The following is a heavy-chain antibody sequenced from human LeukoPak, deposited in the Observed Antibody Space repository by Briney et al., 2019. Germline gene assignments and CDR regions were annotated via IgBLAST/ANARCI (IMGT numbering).Heavy chain of an antibody. Sequence: GGSLGLSCAASGFTFDDYGMSWIRQAPGKGLEWVSYISSSSYTNYADSVKGRFTISRDNAKNSLYLQMNSLRAEDTAVYYCASRGSSIGYWGQGTLVTVSS. V-gene: IGHV3-11*06. CDR2: ISSSSYT. J-gene: IGHJ4*02. CDR1: GFTFDDYG. D-gene: IGHD6-6*01. CDR3: ASRGSSIGY.